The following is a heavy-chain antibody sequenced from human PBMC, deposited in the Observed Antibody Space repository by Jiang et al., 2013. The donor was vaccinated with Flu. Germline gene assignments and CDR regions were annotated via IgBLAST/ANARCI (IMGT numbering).Heavy chain of an antibody. CDR1: GFTFSSYE. CDR3: ARYIAAAGLDY. CDR2: ISSSGSTI. D-gene: IGHD6-13*01. Sequence: QLLESGGGLVQPGGSLRLSCAASGFTFSSYEMNWVRQAPGKGLEWVSYISSSGSTIYYADSVKGRFTISRDNAKNSLYLQMNSLRAEDTAVYYCARYIAAAGLDYWGQGTLVTVSS. V-gene: IGHV3-48*03. J-gene: IGHJ4*02.